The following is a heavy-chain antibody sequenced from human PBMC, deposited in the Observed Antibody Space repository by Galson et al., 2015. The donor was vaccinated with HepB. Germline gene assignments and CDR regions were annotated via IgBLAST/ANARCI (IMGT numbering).Heavy chain of an antibody. Sequence: SLRLSCAASGFTFSNYGMTWVRQAPGTGLEWVSTISRDGSDTYYLDSVKGRLTISRDNSKNTLFLQMNSLRAEDTAVYYCAKHHYDTSGSYFAGLDVWGQGTTVTVSS. D-gene: IGHD3-22*01. CDR3: AKHHYDTSGSYFAGLDV. CDR2: ISRDGSDT. V-gene: IGHV3-23*01. CDR1: GFTFSNYG. J-gene: IGHJ6*02.